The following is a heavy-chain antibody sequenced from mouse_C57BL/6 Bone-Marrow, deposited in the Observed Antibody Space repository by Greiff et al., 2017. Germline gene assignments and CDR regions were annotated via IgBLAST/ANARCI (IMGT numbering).Heavy chain of an antibody. D-gene: IGHD2-5*01. J-gene: IGHJ1*03. CDR1: GYTFTDYY. CDR3: ARSYYSKGWYFDV. CDR2: INPNNGGT. Sequence: EVQLQQSGPELVKPGASVKISCKASGYTFTDYYMNWVKQSHGKSLEWIGDINPNNGGTSYNQKFKGKATLTVDKSSSTAYMELRSLTSEDSAVYYCARSYYSKGWYFDVWGTGTTVTVSS. V-gene: IGHV1-26*01.